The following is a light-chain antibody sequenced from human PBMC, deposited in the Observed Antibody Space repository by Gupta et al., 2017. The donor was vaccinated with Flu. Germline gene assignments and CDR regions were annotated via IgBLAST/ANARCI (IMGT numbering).Light chain of an antibody. CDR3: RQDYNYRGT. CDR1: QGIRND. Sequence: PSYLSASVGDRVTITCRASQGIRNDLGWYQQKPGKAPKLLISGASTLQSGVPSRFSGSGSGTDFTLTISSLQTEDFATYYCRQDYNYRGTFGQGTKVEIK. CDR2: GAS. J-gene: IGKJ1*01. V-gene: IGKV1-6*01.